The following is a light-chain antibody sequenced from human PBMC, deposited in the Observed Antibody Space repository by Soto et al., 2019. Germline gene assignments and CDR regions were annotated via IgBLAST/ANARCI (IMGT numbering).Light chain of an antibody. Sequence: EIVLTQSPATLSLSPGERVTLSCRPSQSARTYLAWYRQKPGQALRLLIYDASNRETGIPARFSGSGAGTEFTLTISSLEPEDFAVYYCQQRTNSPLTFGGGTKVDIK. J-gene: IGKJ4*01. CDR1: QSARTY. CDR3: QQRTNSPLT. V-gene: IGKV3-11*01. CDR2: DAS.